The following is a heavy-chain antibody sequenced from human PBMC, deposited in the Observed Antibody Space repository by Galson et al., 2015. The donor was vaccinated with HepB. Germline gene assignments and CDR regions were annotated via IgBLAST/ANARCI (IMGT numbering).Heavy chain of an antibody. Sequence: SVKVSCKASGGTFSSYTISWVRQAPGQGLEWLGRIIPILGIANYAQKFQGRVTITADKSTSTAYMELSSLRSEDTAVYYCARDRSVLRFLEWTYNWFDPWGQGTLVTVSS. D-gene: IGHD3-3*01. J-gene: IGHJ5*02. CDR1: GGTFSSYT. CDR3: ARDRSVLRFLEWTYNWFDP. V-gene: IGHV1-69*04. CDR2: IIPILGIA.